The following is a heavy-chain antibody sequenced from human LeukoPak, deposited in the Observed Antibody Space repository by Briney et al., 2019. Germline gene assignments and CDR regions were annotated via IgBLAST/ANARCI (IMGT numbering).Heavy chain of an antibody. Sequence: SETLSLTCTVSGGTISSYYWSWIRQPPRKGLQWIGYIYHSGNTNYNPSLKSRDTIAVDTSKNQFSLRLSSVTAADTAMYYCARETPESLFDYWGQGIQVTVSS. D-gene: IGHD1-14*01. CDR2: IYHSGNT. J-gene: IGHJ4*02. V-gene: IGHV4-59*01. CDR1: GGTISSYY. CDR3: ARETPESLFDY.